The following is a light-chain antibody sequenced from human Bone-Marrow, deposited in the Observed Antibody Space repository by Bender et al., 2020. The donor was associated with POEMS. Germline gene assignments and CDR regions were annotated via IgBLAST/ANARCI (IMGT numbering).Light chain of an antibody. CDR1: SSNIGAHA. Sequence: QSGLTQPPSASGTPGQRVTISCSGGSSNIGAHAVNWYQHLPGTAPKLLIYSSHRRPSEFPDRFSVSSSGTSASLAISGLQSAGEAVYYCAVWDDSLNGWVFGGATTLSVL. V-gene: IGLV1-44*01. CDR3: AVWDDSLNGWV. CDR2: SSH. J-gene: IGLJ3*02.